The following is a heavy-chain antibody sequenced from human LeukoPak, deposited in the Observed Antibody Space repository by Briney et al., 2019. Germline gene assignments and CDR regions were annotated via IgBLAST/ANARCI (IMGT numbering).Heavy chain of an antibody. CDR1: GGSISSSSYY. J-gene: IGHJ5*02. V-gene: IGHV4-39*01. CDR3: ARQHLIFGVEIGWFDP. Sequence: SETLSLTCTVSGGSISSSSYYWGWIRQPPGKGLEWIGSIYYSGSTYYNPSLKSRVTISVDTSKNQFSLKLTSVTAADTAVYYCARQHLIFGVEIGWFDPWGQGTLVTVSS. CDR2: IYYSGST. D-gene: IGHD3-3*01.